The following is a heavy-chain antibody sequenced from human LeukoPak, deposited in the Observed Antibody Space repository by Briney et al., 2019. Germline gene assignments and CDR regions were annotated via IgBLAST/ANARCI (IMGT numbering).Heavy chain of an antibody. J-gene: IGHJ4*02. CDR2: ISGTGSST. Sequence: GGSLRLSCAASGFTFSSYGMSWVCQAPGKGLEWVSAISGTGSSTYYADSVKGRFTISRDNSKNTLYLQMNSLRAEDTAVYYCAKVDSSGWYVSSPDYWGQGTLVTVS. CDR3: AKVDSSGWYVSSPDY. V-gene: IGHV3-23*01. D-gene: IGHD6-19*01. CDR1: GFTFSSYG.